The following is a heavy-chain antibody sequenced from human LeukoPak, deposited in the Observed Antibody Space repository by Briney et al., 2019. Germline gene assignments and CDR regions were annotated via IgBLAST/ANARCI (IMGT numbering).Heavy chain of an antibody. J-gene: IGHJ5*02. CDR1: GGTFSSYA. D-gene: IGHD4-23*01. CDR3: ASTLNGGNNWFDP. CDR2: IIPIFGTA. Sequence: VKVSCKASGGTFSSYAISWVRQAPGQGLEWMGGIIPIFGTANYAQKFQGRVTITTDESTSTAYMELSSLRSEDTAVYYCASTLNGGNNWFDPWGQGTLVTVSS. V-gene: IGHV1-69*13.